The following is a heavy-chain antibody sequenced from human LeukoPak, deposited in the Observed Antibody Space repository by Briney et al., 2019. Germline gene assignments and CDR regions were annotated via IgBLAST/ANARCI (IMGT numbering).Heavy chain of an antibody. Sequence: QSGGSLRLSCAASGFTVSSNYMSWVRQAPGKGLEWVSVIYSGGSTYYADSVKGRFTISRDNSKNTLYLQMNSLRAEDTAVYYCARVAPSLVGATDYWGQGPLVSVSS. J-gene: IGHJ4*02. CDR2: IYSGGST. V-gene: IGHV3-66*01. CDR1: GFTVSSNY. CDR3: ARVAPSLVGATDY. D-gene: IGHD1-26*01.